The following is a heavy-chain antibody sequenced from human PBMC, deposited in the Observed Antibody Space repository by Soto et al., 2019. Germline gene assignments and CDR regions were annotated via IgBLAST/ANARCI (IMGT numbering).Heavy chain of an antibody. CDR1: GFSFSADGVG. J-gene: IGHJ3*01. D-gene: IGHD3-16*01. V-gene: IGHV2-5*02. Sequence: HITLKESGPTLVKPTQTLTLTCIFSGFSFSADGVGVVWIRQPPGKTLEWLALIYWDDDTRYRPSLKSRLTITKDSSKNQVVLTMTNMDPLDTATYYCAHAFGGTSWPNDAFDVWGQGTVVTVSS. CDR2: IYWDDDT. CDR3: AHAFGGTSWPNDAFDV.